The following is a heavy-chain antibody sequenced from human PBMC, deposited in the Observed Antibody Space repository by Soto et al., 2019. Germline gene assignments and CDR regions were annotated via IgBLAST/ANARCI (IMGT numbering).Heavy chain of an antibody. J-gene: IGHJ4*02. D-gene: IGHD3-16*01. CDR3: ARWRSYGGTRSFDF. Sequence: PGGARRLSRTASEFTFSYHFMISIRQAPGKGLEWISYISGGASSICYADSVKGRFTISRDNAKNSLYLQMNSLRAEDTAVYYCARWRSYGGTRSFDFWGQGTLVTVSS. V-gene: IGHV3-11*01. CDR1: EFTFSYHF. CDR2: ISGGASSI.